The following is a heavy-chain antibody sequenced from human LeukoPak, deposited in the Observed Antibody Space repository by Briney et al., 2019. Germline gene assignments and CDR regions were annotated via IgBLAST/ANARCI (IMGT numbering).Heavy chain of an antibody. D-gene: IGHD6-13*01. CDR2: ISWNSGSV. CDR1: GSAFDDYT. J-gene: IGHJ5*02. Sequence: GRSLRLSCAASGSAFDDYTMHWVRQSSQKGLEWVSGISWNSGSVGYVDSVKGRFTSSRDNTKNSLYLEMNSLRPEDTALYYCVKDRRGGSSWYGAHFDHWGQGALVIVSS. V-gene: IGHV3-9*01. CDR3: VKDRRGGSSWYGAHFDH.